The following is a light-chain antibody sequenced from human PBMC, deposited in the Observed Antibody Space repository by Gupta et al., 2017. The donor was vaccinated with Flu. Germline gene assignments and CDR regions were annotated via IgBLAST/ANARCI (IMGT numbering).Light chain of an antibody. V-gene: IGKV1-39*01. Sequence: DTQMTQSPSSLSASVGDRVTITCRASQSINNYFSWYQQKPGKAPKLLIDARASLHSGGPPRWSSSGSWTDFTLTISSLQPEDVATNYCQQSHNIHWTFGRGTKVETK. CDR1: QSINNY. J-gene: IGKJ4*01. CDR2: ARA. CDR3: QQSHNIHWT.